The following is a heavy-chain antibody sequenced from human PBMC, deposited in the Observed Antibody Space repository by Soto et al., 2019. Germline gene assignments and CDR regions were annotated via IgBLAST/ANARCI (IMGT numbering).Heavy chain of an antibody. D-gene: IGHD3-10*01. CDR3: ARSFITMVRGVMSWFDP. CDR1: GGTLSSYA. V-gene: IGHV1-69*01. CDR2: IIPIFGTA. Sequence: QVQLVQSGAEVKKPGSSVKVSCKASGGTLSSYAISWVRQAPGQGLEWMGGIIPIFGTANYAQKFQGRVTITADESTSTAYMELSSLRSEDTAVYYCARSFITMVRGVMSWFDPWGQGTLVTVSS. J-gene: IGHJ5*02.